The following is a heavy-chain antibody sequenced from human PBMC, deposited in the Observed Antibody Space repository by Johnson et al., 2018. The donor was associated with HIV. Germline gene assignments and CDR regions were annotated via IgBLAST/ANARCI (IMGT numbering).Heavy chain of an antibody. Sequence: VQLVESGGGLVQPGGSLRLSCAASGFIFSSYAMSWVRQAPGKGLEWVSVIYSGGSTYYADSVKGRFTISRDNSKNTLYLQMNSLRAGDMAVYYCARGERFGGTQEAFDIWGQGTMVTVSS. CDR1: GFIFSSYA. V-gene: IGHV3-66*01. CDR3: ARGERFGGTQEAFDI. CDR2: IYSGGST. D-gene: IGHD1-26*01. J-gene: IGHJ3*02.